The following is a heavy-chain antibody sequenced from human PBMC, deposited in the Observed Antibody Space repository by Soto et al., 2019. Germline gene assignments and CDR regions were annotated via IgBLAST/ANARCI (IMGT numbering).Heavy chain of an antibody. CDR1: GGSISSSNW. V-gene: IGHV4-4*02. Sequence: QVQLQESGPGLVKPSGTLSLTCTVSGGSISSSNWWSWVRQSPEKGLEWIGEIYQSGSTSYNPSLKSRVTISVDKPKSQFSLNPTSVTAADTAVYYCASSYSEGYSVFDYWGQGTLVTVSS. CDR3: ASSYSEGYSVFDY. CDR2: IYQSGST. D-gene: IGHD5-18*01. J-gene: IGHJ4*02.